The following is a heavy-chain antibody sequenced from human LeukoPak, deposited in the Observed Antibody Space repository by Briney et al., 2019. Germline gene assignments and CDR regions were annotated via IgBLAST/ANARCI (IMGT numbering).Heavy chain of an antibody. Sequence: PSETLSLTCTVSGGSISSYYWSWIRQPPGKGLEWMGYICTSGNTNYNPSLKNRVTISVDTSKSQFSLKLNSVTAADTAVYFCARLKHISGFGVLKDVYYYYGMDVWGQGTTVTVSS. CDR3: ARLKHISGFGVLKDVYYYYGMDV. J-gene: IGHJ6*02. D-gene: IGHD3-3*01. V-gene: IGHV4-4*08. CDR1: GGSISSYY. CDR2: ICTSGNT.